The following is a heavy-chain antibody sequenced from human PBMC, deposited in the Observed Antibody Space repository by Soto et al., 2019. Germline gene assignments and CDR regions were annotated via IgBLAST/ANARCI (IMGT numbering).Heavy chain of an antibody. CDR2: IAYDGTIK. V-gene: IGHV3-30-3*01. D-gene: IGHD1-26*01. Sequence: QEQLVESGGDVVQPGRSLTLSCAASGFTFSANAMHWVRQAPGKGLEWVAVIAYDGTIKIYRDSVKGRFTISRDDSQSTLYLPMNSLRPEDTAVYYCARDKIKGAPDYLDSWGQGTLVTVSS. J-gene: IGHJ4*02. CDR1: GFTFSANA. CDR3: ARDKIKGAPDYLDS.